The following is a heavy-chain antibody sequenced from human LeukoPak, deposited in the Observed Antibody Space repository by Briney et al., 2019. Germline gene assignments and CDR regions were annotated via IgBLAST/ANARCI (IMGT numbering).Heavy chain of an antibody. V-gene: IGHV3-53*01. CDR2: IYGGGNT. Sequence: GGSLRLSCAASGFSVSSNYMSWVRQAPGKGLEWVSVIYGGGNTYYADSVKGRFTISRDNSKNTLYLQMNSLRAEDTAVYYCADSNFDYWGQGTLVTVSS. CDR1: GFSVSSNY. J-gene: IGHJ4*02. D-gene: IGHD5-18*01. CDR3: ADSNFDY.